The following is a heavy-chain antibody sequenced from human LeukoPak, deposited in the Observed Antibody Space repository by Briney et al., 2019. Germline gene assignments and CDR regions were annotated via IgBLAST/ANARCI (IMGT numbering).Heavy chain of an antibody. J-gene: IGHJ4*02. CDR2: VSYSGNT. CDR1: GGSISSYY. D-gene: IGHD6-13*01. V-gene: IGHV4-59*12. Sequence: PSETLSLTCTVSGGSISSYYWSWIRQPPGKGLEWIGYVSYSGNTDYNPSLKSRVTISVDTPKNQFSLKLSSVTAADTAVYYCAREAKVSSWVDYWGQGTLVAVSS. CDR3: AREAKVSSWVDY.